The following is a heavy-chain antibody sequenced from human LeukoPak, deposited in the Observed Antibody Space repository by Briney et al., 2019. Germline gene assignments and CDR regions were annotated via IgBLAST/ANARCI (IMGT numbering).Heavy chain of an antibody. D-gene: IGHD3/OR15-3a*01. CDR3: ATSYDMGWLIGY. J-gene: IGHJ4*02. Sequence: PGGSLRLSCAASGFTFNNYGMSWVRQVPGQGLEWVANIKQDGSEKFYVASVKGRFTISRDNGKSSLYLQMNSLRAEDTALYYCATSYDMGWLIGYWGQGTLVTVSS. CDR2: IKQDGSEK. CDR1: GFTFNNYG. V-gene: IGHV3-7*03.